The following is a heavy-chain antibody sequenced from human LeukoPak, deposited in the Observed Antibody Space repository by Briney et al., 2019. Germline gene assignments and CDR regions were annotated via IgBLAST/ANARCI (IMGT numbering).Heavy chain of an antibody. J-gene: IGHJ4*02. CDR2: IHPNSGGT. D-gene: IGHD6-19*01. CDR3: ARDGEGAVAFDY. CDR1: GNTLTGYY. Sequence: ASVKVSCKASGNTLTGYYMHWVRQAPGQGLEGMGWIHPNSGGTNYAQKFQGRVTMARDTSISTAYMELSRLRSDDTAVYYCARDGEGAVAFDYWGQGTLVTVSS. V-gene: IGHV1-2*02.